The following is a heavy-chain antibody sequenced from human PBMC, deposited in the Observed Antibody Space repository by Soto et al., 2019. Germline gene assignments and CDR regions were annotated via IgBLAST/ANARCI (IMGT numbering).Heavy chain of an antibody. CDR1: GGSISSSNW. D-gene: IGHD2-15*01. CDR3: AYAPSVATNWLDP. J-gene: IGHJ5*02. CDR2: IYHSGST. V-gene: IGHV4-4*02. Sequence: SETLSLTCAVSGGSISSSNWWSWVRQPPGKGLEWIGEIYHSGSTNYNPSLKSRVTISVDKSKNQFSLKLSSVTAADTAVYYCAYAPSVATNWLDPWGQGTLVTVSS.